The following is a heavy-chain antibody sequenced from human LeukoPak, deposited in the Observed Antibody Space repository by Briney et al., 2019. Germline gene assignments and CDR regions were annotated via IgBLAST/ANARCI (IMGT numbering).Heavy chain of an antibody. CDR2: IYTSGST. CDR3: AKEGATPGPDFDY. J-gene: IGHJ4*02. V-gene: IGHV4-4*07. Sequence: ASETLSLTCTVSGGSISSYYWSWIRQPAGKGLEWIGRIYTSGSTNYNPSLKSRVTMSVDTSKNQFPLKLNSVTAADTAVYYCAKEGATPGPDFDYWGQGTLVIVSS. CDR1: GGSISSYY. D-gene: IGHD1-26*01.